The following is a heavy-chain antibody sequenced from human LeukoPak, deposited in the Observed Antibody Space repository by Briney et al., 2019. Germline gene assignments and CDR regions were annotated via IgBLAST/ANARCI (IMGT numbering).Heavy chain of an antibody. CDR1: GFTFSSYA. CDR3: ARKWTTVTTGLDLRY. CDR2: ISYDGSNK. J-gene: IGHJ4*02. D-gene: IGHD4-17*01. Sequence: GGSLRLSCAASGFTFSSYAMHWVRQAPGKGLEWVAVISYDGSNKYYADSVKGRFTISRDNSKNTLYLQMNSLRAEDTAVYYCARKWTTVTTGLDLRYWGQGTLVTVSS. V-gene: IGHV3-30*01.